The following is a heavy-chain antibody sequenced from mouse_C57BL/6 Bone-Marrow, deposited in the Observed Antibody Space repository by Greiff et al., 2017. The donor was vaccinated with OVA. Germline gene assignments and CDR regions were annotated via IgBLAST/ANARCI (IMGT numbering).Heavy chain of an antibody. CDR2: IYPGDGDT. CDR3: ASSLNWDWFAY. J-gene: IGHJ3*01. Sequence: QLQQSGPELVKPGASVKISCKASGYAFSSSWMNWVKQRPGKGLEWIGRIYPGDGDTNYNGKFKGKATLTADKSSSTAYMQLSSLTSEDSAVYFCASSLNWDWFAYWGQGTLVTVSA. CDR1: GYAFSSSW. V-gene: IGHV1-82*01. D-gene: IGHD4-1*01.